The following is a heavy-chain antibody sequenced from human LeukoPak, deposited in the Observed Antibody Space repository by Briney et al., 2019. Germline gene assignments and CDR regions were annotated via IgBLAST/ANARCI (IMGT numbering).Heavy chain of an antibody. V-gene: IGHV1-2*02. CDR3: ARGSYSASDY. Sequence: ASVKVSCKASGYTFSSYGISWVRQAPGQGLEWMGWINLNSGDTNYGQKFQGRVTMTRDTSISTAYMEVRRLRSDDTAVYFCARGSYSASDYWGQGALVTVSS. J-gene: IGHJ4*02. CDR2: INLNSGDT. CDR1: GYTFSSYG. D-gene: IGHD1-26*01.